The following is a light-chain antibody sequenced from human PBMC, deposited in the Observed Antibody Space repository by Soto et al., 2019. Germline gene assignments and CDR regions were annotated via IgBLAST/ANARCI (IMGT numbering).Light chain of an antibody. J-gene: IGLJ1*01. V-gene: IGLV2-14*03. CDR1: SSDIGGWNY. Sequence: QSVLTQPASVSGSPGQSITISCTGTSSDIGGWNYVSWYQQLPGKVPKLIIYDVTNRPSGVSDRFSGSKSGNAASLTISGLQAEDEADYYCSSYTSTSTLDVFGTGTKLTVL. CDR2: DVT. CDR3: SSYTSTSTLDV.